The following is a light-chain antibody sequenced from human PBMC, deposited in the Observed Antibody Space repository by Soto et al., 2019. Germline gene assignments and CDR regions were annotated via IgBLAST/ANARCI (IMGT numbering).Light chain of an antibody. CDR2: EGS. CDR3: CSYAGSSTRYV. V-gene: IGLV2-23*01. J-gene: IGLJ1*01. Sequence: QSVLTQPASGSGSPGQGITISCTGTSRDVGSYNLVSWSQQPPGKAPKLMIYEGSKRPSGVSNRFSGSKSGNTASLTISGLQAEDEADYYCCSYAGSSTRYVFGTGTKVTVL. CDR1: SRDVGSYNL.